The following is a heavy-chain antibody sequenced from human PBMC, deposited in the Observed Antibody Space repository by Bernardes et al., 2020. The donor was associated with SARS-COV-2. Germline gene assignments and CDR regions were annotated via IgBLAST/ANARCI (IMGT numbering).Heavy chain of an antibody. CDR3: ATASYDSIWGTDD. CDR1: DGSFNGYC. V-gene: IGHV4-34*01. D-gene: IGHD3-16*01. J-gene: IGHJ4*02. Sequence: SEALSLTCASDGSFNGYCCTWLRPRPGKGLEWLGAINHRGATYYSPSLKSRITVSLDRTKNHFSLKLTSVTAADTAVYYCATASYDSIWGTDDWAQGTLVTVSS. CDR2: INHRGAT.